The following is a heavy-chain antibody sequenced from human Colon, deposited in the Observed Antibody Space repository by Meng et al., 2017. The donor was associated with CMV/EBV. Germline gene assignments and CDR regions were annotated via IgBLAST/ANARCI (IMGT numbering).Heavy chain of an antibody. V-gene: IGHV1-8*01. D-gene: IGHD2-2*01. Sequence: ASVKVSCKASGYPFTNYDINWVRQATGQGLEWMGWMNPNSGDTGYAQKFQGRVTMTRNTSISTAYMELSSLRSEDTAVYYCARGGCSSTSCYHDAFDIWGQGTMVTVSS. CDR3: ARGGCSSTSCYHDAFDI. CDR2: MNPNSGDT. J-gene: IGHJ3*02. CDR1: GYPFTNYD.